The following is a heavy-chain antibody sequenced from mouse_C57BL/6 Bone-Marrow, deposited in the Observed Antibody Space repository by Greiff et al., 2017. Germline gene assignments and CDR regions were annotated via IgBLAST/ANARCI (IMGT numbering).Heavy chain of an antibody. D-gene: IGHD1-1*01. J-gene: IGHJ4*01. CDR3: ARQGFYYGSPYAMDY. CDR2: ISNLAYSI. V-gene: IGHV5-15*01. Sequence: EVHLVESGGGLVQPGGSLKLSCAASGFTFSDYGMAWVRQAPRKGPGWVAFISNLAYSIYYADTVTGRFTISRENAKNTLYLEMSSLRSEDTAMYYCARQGFYYGSPYAMDYWGQGTSVTVSS. CDR1: GFTFSDYG.